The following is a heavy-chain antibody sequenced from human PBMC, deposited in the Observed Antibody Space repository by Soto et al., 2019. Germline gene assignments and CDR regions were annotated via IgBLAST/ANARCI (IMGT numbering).Heavy chain of an antibody. J-gene: IGHJ5*02. D-gene: IGHD3-16*01. V-gene: IGHV4-59*01. CDR3: ARDQRGDRENWFDP. Sequence: SETLSLTCTVSGDSISSYYWSWIRQPPGKGLEWIGYIYYSGSTSYNPSLQSRVTISVDTSKNQFSLKLSSVTAADTAMYYCARDQRGDRENWFDPWGQGTLVTVSS. CDR2: IYYSGST. CDR1: GDSISSYY.